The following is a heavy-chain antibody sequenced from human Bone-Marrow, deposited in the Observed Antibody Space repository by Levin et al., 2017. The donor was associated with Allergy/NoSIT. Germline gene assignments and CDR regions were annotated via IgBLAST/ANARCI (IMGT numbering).Heavy chain of an antibody. CDR1: GLTFNSYW. J-gene: IGHJ4*02. CDR2: INSDGSST. Sequence: GGSLRLSCAASGLTFNSYWMHWVRQAPGKGLVRVSRINSDGSSTDYADSVKGRFTISRDNARNTLYLQMNSLRAEDTAVYYCARGWYSLDSRGQGTLVTVSS. V-gene: IGHV3-74*01. CDR3: ARGWYSLDS.